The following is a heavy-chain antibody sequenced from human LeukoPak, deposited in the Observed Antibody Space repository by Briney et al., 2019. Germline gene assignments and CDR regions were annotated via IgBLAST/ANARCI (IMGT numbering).Heavy chain of an antibody. V-gene: IGHV3-21*01. D-gene: IGHD6-19*01. J-gene: IGHJ4*02. CDR2: ISSSSSYI. CDR1: GFTFSSYS. CDR3: ASYSSGWKFDY. Sequence: PGGSLRLSCAASGFTFSSYSMSWVRQAPGKGLEWVSSISSSSSYIYYADSVKGRFTISRDNAKNSLYLQMNSLRAEDTAVYYCASYSSGWKFDYWGQGTLVTVPS.